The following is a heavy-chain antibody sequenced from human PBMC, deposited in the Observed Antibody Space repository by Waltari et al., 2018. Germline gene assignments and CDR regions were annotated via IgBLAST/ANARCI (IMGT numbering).Heavy chain of an antibody. D-gene: IGHD6-6*01. V-gene: IGHV4-38-2*01. CDR2: IYHSGST. CDR1: GYSISSGYY. CDR3: ARLFSSSPSFDY. J-gene: IGHJ4*02. Sequence: QVQLQESGPGLVKPSETLSLTCAVSGYSISSGYYWGWIRQPPGKGLEWIGSIYHSGSTYYNPSLKSRVTISVDTSKNQFSLKLSSVTAADTAVYYCARLFSSSPSFDYWGQGTLVTVSS.